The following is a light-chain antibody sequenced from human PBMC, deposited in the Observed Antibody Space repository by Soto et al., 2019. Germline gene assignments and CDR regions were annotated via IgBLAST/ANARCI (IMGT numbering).Light chain of an antibody. CDR2: GNN. CDR3: QSYDSSRRGV. Sequence: QSVLTQPPSVSGAPGQRVTISCTGSSSNIGAGYDVHWYQQLPGTAPKLLIYGNNNRPSGVPDRFSGSKSGTSASLAITGLQAEDEADYYCQSYDSSRRGVFGGGTKLTVL. V-gene: IGLV1-40*01. J-gene: IGLJ2*01. CDR1: SSNIGAGYD.